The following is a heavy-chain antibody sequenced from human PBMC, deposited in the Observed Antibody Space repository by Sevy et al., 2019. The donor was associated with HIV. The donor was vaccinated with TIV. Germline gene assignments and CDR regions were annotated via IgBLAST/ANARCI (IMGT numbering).Heavy chain of an antibody. D-gene: IGHD5-12*01. CDR2: IYTSGST. Sequence: SETLSLTCTVSGGSISSYYWSWIRQPAGKGLEWIGRIYTSGSTNYNPSLKSRVTMSVDTSKNQFSLKLGSVTAADTAVDYCARGACGFGSWDYYYGMDVWGQGTTVTVSS. CDR1: GGSISSYY. V-gene: IGHV4-4*07. J-gene: IGHJ6*02. CDR3: ARGACGFGSWDYYYGMDV.